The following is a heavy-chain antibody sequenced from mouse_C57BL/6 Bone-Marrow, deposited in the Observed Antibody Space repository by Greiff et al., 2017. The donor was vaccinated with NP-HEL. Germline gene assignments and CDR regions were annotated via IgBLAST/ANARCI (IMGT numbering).Heavy chain of an antibody. J-gene: IGHJ2*01. Sequence: VQLQQSGAELVRPGASVKLSCTASGFNIKDYYMHWVKQRPEQGLEWIGRIDPEDGDTEYAPKFQGQATMTADTSSNTAYLQLSSRTSEDTAVYYCKGITTVVARDYFDDWGQGTTLTVSS. V-gene: IGHV14-1*01. D-gene: IGHD1-1*01. CDR1: GFNIKDYY. CDR3: KGITTVVARDYFDD. CDR2: IDPEDGDT.